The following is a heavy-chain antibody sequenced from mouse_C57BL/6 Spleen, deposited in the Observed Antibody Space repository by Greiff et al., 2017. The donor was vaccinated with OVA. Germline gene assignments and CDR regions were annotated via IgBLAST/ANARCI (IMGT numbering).Heavy chain of an antibody. Sequence: EVKLVESGPGLVKPSQSLSLTCSVTGYSITSGYYWNWIRQFPGNKLEWMGYISYDGSNNYNPSLKNRISITRDTSKNQFFLKFNSVTTEDTATYYCAREGDDYGGYFDYWGQGTTLTVSS. D-gene: IGHD2-4*01. V-gene: IGHV3-6*01. CDR2: ISYDGSN. CDR1: GYSITSGYY. J-gene: IGHJ2*01. CDR3: AREGDDYGGYFDY.